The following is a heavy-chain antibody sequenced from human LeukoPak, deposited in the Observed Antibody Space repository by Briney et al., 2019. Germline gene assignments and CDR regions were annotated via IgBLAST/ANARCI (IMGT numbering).Heavy chain of an antibody. CDR3: ARESDYYYYGMDV. J-gene: IGHJ6*02. CDR2: IYYSGST. CDR1: GVSISSYY. V-gene: IGHV4-59*01. Sequence: SETLSLTCTVSGVSISSYYWSWLRQPPGKGLEGVGYIYYSGSTNYNPSLKSRVTISVDTSKNQFSLKLSSVTAADTAVYYCARESDYYYYGMDVWGQGTTVTVSS.